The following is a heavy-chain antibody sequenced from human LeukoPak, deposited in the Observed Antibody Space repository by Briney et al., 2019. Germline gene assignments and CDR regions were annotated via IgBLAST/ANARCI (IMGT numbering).Heavy chain of an antibody. CDR3: ATGPRYCTSSTCYDKGSWFDS. CDR2: IYYSGST. Sequence: SETLSLTCTVSGGSITSSSYYWGWIRQPPGKGLEWIGSIYYSGSTYYNPSLKSRVTISVDTSKNQFSLILSSVTAADTALYYCATGPRYCTSSTCYDKGSWFDSWGQGTLVAVSS. J-gene: IGHJ5*01. CDR1: GGSITSSSYY. V-gene: IGHV4-39*01. D-gene: IGHD2-2*01.